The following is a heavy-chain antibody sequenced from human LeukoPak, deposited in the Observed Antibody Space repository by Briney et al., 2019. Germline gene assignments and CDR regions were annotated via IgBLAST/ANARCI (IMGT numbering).Heavy chain of an antibody. Sequence: GGSLRLSCAASGFTFSSYAMSRVRQAPGKGLEWVGRIKSKTDGGTTDYAAPVKGRFTISRDDSKNTLYLQMNSLKTEDTAVYYCTTGPYYYGSGWGQGTLVTVSS. J-gene: IGHJ4*02. V-gene: IGHV3-15*01. CDR2: IKSKTDGGTT. CDR1: GFTFSSYA. CDR3: TTGPYYYGSG. D-gene: IGHD3-10*01.